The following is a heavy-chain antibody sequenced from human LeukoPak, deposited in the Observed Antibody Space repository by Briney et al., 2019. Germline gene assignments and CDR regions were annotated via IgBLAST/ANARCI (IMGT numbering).Heavy chain of an antibody. J-gene: IGHJ4*02. CDR2: IKQDGSEK. CDR3: ARSPGIAVAGTHEYFDY. Sequence: PGGSLRLSCAASGFTFSSYWMSWVRQAPGKGLEWVANIKQDGSEKYYVDSVKGRFTISRDNAKNSLYLQMNSLRAEDTAVYYCARSPGIAVAGTHEYFDYWGQGTLVTVSS. CDR1: GFTFSSYW. V-gene: IGHV3-7*01. D-gene: IGHD6-19*01.